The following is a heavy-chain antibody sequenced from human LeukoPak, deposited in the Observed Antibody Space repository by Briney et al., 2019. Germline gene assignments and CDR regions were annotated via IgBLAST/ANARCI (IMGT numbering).Heavy chain of an antibody. J-gene: IGHJ5*02. CDR2: TYYRSTWYN. Sequence: SQTLSLTCAISGDIVSSDSVTWNWIRQTPSRGLEWLGRTYYRSTWYNDYAVSVRGRITVNPDTSKNQFSLHLNSVTPEDTAVYYCARRLTQYDCFDPWGQGILVTVSS. CDR1: GDIVSSDSVT. D-gene: IGHD2-2*01. CDR3: ARRLTQYDCFDP. V-gene: IGHV6-1*01.